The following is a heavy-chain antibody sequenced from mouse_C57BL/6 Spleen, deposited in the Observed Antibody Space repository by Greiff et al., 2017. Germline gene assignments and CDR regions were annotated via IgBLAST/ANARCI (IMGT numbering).Heavy chain of an antibody. CDR1: GYTFTSYW. CDR2: IHPNIGST. J-gene: IGHJ1*03. D-gene: IGHD2-3*01. Sequence: QVQLQQPGAELVKPGASVKLSCKASGYTFTSYWMHWVKQRPGQGLEWIGMIHPNIGSTNYNEKFKSKATLTVDKSSSTAYMQLSSLTSEDSAVYYCARWLLYWYFDVWGTGTTVTVSS. V-gene: IGHV1-64*01. CDR3: ARWLLYWYFDV.